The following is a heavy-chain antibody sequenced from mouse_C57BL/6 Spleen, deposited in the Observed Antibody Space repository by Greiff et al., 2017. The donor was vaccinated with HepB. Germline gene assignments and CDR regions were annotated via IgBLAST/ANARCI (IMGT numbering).Heavy chain of an antibody. CDR2: ISYDGSN. D-gene: IGHD2-5*01. CDR3: ARGGGYSNPFDY. J-gene: IGHJ2*01. Sequence: EVKLLESGPGLVKPSQSLSLTCSVTGYSITSGYYWNWIRQFPGNKLEWMGYISYDGSNNYNPSLKNRISITRDTSKNQFFLKLNSVTTEDTATYYCARGGGYSNPFDYWGQGTTLTVSS. V-gene: IGHV3-6*01. CDR1: GYSITSGYY.